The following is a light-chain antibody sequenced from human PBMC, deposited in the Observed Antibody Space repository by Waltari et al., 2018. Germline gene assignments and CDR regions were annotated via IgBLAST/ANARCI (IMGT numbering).Light chain of an antibody. CDR2: ASS. Sequence: DVQMTQSPSSLSASLGDRVTITCRAGQSISSYLNWYQQKPGMAPKLLIYASSTLQTGVPSRFSGRGSGTDFTLTISSLQPEDFATYYCQQSFTTPLTFGGGTKVEIK. CDR1: QSISSY. V-gene: IGKV1-39*01. J-gene: IGKJ4*01. CDR3: QQSFTTPLT.